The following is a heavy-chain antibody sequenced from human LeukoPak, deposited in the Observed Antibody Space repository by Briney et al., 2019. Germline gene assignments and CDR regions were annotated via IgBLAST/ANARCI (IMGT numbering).Heavy chain of an antibody. CDR1: GFTFSSYA. D-gene: IGHD3-22*01. V-gene: IGHV3-30-3*01. CDR2: ISYDESNK. CDR3: ARDSSPAGDYYDSSGPRGY. Sequence: GRSLRLSCAASGFTFSSYAMHWVRQAPGKGLEWVADISYDESNKYYADSVKGRFTISRDNSKNTLYLQMNSLRAEDTAVYYCARDSSPAGDYYDSSGPRGYWGQGTLVTVSS. J-gene: IGHJ4*02.